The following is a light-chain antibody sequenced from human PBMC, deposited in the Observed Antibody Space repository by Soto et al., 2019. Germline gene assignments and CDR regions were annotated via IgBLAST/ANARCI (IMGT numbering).Light chain of an antibody. Sequence: DIVMTQSPLSLPVTPGAPASISCSSSQSLLHSNGYNYLDWYLQRPGQSPQLLIYLGSNRASGVPDRFSGSGSGTDFTLKISRVEAEDVGLYYCKQALQSPGTFGQGTKVEIK. CDR2: LGS. V-gene: IGKV2-28*01. J-gene: IGKJ1*01. CDR3: KQALQSPGT. CDR1: QSLLHSNGYNY.